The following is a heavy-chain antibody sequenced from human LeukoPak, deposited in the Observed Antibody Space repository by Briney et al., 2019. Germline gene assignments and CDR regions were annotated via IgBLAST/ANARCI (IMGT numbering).Heavy chain of an antibody. CDR1: GYTFTGYY. J-gene: IGHJ4*02. V-gene: IGHV1-2*02. CDR2: INPNSGGT. CDR3: ARVPDYGDVPDY. Sequence: ASVKVSCKASGYTFTGYYMHWVRQAPGQGLEWMGWINPNSGGTNYAQKFQGRVTITRDTSISTAYMELSRLRSDDTAVYYCARVPDYGDVPDYWGQGTLVTVSS. D-gene: IGHD4-17*01.